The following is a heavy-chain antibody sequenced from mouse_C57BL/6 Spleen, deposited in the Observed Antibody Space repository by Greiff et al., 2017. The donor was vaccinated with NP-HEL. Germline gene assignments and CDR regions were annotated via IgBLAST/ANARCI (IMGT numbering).Heavy chain of an antibody. CDR1: GYTFTNYW. Sequence: VQLQQSGAELVRPGTSVKMSCKASGYTFTNYWIGWAKQRPGHGLEWIGDIYPGGGYTNYNEKFKGKATLTADKSSSTAYMQFSSLTSEDSAIYYCARSDGYYSYYFDYWGQGTTLTVSS. V-gene: IGHV1-63*01. CDR3: ARSDGYYSYYFDY. J-gene: IGHJ2*01. D-gene: IGHD2-3*01. CDR2: IYPGGGYT.